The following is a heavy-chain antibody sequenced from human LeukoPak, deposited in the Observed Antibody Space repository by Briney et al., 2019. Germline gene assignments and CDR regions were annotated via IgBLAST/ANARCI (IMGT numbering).Heavy chain of an antibody. CDR2: ISGSADNT. J-gene: IGHJ4*02. CDR1: GFTLSSYA. Sequence: GGSLRPSCTASGFTLSSYAMSWVRQAPGEGLEWVSTISGSADNTNYAEAVKGRFTISRDNSKNTMYLQMNSLRAEDTAVYYCAKQGFGCWGQGTLVTVSS. CDR3: AKQGFGC. V-gene: IGHV3-23*01.